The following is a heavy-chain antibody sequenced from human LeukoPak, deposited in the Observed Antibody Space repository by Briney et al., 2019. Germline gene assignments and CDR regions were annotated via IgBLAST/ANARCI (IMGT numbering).Heavy chain of an antibody. CDR1: GYTFTSYD. CDR3: ARYCTSTGCYTPDDAFDI. Sequence: ASVKVSCKASGYTFTSYDINWVRQATGQGLEWVGWMNPNSGDTGYAQKFQGRVTMTRDTSISTAYMELSSLRSEDTAVYYCARYCTSTGCYTPDDAFDIWGQGTMVTVS. D-gene: IGHD2-2*02. V-gene: IGHV1-8*01. CDR2: MNPNSGDT. J-gene: IGHJ3*02.